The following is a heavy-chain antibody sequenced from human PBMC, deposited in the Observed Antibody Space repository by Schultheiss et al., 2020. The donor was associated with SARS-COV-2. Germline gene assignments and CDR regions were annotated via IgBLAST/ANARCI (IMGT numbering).Heavy chain of an antibody. J-gene: IGHJ4*02. V-gene: IGHV4-59*01. Sequence: SETLSLTCTVSGGSISSYYWSWIRQPPGKGLEWIGYIYHSGSTNYNPSLKSRVTMSVDTSKNQFSLKLSSVTAADTAVYYCARSAYSYGSFDYWGQGTLVTVSS. CDR2: IYHSGST. D-gene: IGHD5-18*01. CDR3: ARSAYSYGSFDY. CDR1: GGSISSYY.